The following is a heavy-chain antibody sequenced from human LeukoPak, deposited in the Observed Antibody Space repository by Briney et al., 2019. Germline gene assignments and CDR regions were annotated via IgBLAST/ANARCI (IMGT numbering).Heavy chain of an antibody. CDR3: AKLPGYCSGGSCYFTFFDY. D-gene: IGHD2-15*01. J-gene: IGHJ4*02. Sequence: GGSLRLSCAASGFTFSSYGMSWVRQAPGKGLEWVSAISGSGGSTYYADSVKGRFTISRDNSKNTLYLQVNSLRAEDTAVYYCAKLPGYCSGGSCYFTFFDYWGQGTLVTVSS. CDR2: ISGSGGST. V-gene: IGHV3-23*01. CDR1: GFTFSSYG.